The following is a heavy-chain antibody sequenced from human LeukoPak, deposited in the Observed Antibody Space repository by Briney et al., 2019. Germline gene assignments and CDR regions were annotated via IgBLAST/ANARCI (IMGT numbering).Heavy chain of an antibody. D-gene: IGHD5-12*01. CDR2: IYHSGSTT. Sequence: KPSETLSLTCAVYGGSISNNNWWSWVRQTSGKELERIGEIYHSGSTTNYNPSLKSRVTMSVDKSKNQFSLKLTSVTAADTAVYYCARVFGGYDGALAFWGQGTLVTVSS. CDR3: ARVFGGYDGALAF. J-gene: IGHJ4*02. CDR1: GGSISNNNW. V-gene: IGHV4-4*02.